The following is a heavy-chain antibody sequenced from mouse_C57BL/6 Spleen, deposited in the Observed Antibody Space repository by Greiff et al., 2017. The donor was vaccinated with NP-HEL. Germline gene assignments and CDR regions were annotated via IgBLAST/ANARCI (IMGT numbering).Heavy chain of an antibody. CDR1: GFTFSSYT. J-gene: IGHJ1*03. D-gene: IGHD4-1*01. V-gene: IGHV5-9*01. Sequence: EVMLVESGGGLVKPGGSLKLSCAASGFTFSSYTMSWVRQTPEKRLEWVATISGGGGNTYYPDSVKGRFTISRDNAKNTLYLQMSSLRSEDTALYYCARHTGTGYWYFDVWGTGTTVTVSS. CDR3: ARHTGTGYWYFDV. CDR2: ISGGGGNT.